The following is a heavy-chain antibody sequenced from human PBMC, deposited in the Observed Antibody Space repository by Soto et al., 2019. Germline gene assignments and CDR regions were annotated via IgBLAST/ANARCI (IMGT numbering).Heavy chain of an antibody. V-gene: IGHV3-30*18. D-gene: IGHD6-19*01. Sequence: QVQLVESGGGVVQPGRSLRLSCAASGFTFSSYGMHWVRQAPGKGLEWVAVISYDGSNKYYADSVKGRFTISRDNSKNTLYLQMSSQRAEYTAVYYCVKDGSSGWPYYYDMDVWGQGTTVTVSS. J-gene: IGHJ6*02. CDR3: VKDGSSGWPYYYDMDV. CDR1: GFTFSSYG. CDR2: ISYDGSNK.